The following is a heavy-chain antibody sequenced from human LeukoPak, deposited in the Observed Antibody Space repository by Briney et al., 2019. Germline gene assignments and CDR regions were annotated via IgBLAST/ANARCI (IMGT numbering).Heavy chain of an antibody. Sequence: PGGSLRLSCAASGFTFSDDYMSWIRQAPGKGLEWVSYISSSSVRSTIYYADSVKGRFIISRDNAKNSLYLQMNSLRVDDTAIYYCARKNGYCSSTSCYLFDYWGQGTLVAVSS. V-gene: IGHV3-11*04. CDR3: ARKNGYCSSTSCYLFDY. J-gene: IGHJ4*02. CDR2: ISSSSVRSTI. CDR1: GFTFSDDY. D-gene: IGHD2-2*01.